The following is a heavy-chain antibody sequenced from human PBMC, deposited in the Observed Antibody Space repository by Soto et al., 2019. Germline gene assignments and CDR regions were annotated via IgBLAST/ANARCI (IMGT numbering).Heavy chain of an antibody. D-gene: IGHD5-18*01. V-gene: IGHV4-4*02. CDR2: IYHSGRT. J-gene: IGHJ6*02. Sequence: PSETLSLTCAVSGGSISSSNWCSWVRQPPGKGLEWIGEIYHSGRTNYNPSLKSRVTISVDKSKNQFSLKLSSVTAADTAVYYCARMVQYSYGYEDYYGMDVWGQGTTVTVSS. CDR1: GGSISSSNW. CDR3: ARMVQYSYGYEDYYGMDV.